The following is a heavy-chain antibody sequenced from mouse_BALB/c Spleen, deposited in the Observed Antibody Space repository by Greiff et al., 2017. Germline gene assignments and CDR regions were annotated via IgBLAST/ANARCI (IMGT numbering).Heavy chain of an antibody. V-gene: IGHV5-6-5*01. J-gene: IGHJ2*01. Sequence: EVQRVESGGGLVKPGGSLKLSCAASGFTFSSYAMSWVRQTPEKRLEWVASISSGGSTYYPDSVKGRFTISRDNARNILYLQMSSLRSEDTAMYYCAREGDDPYYFDYWGQGTTLTVSS. D-gene: IGHD2-12*01. CDR1: GFTFSSYA. CDR3: AREGDDPYYFDY. CDR2: ISSGGST.